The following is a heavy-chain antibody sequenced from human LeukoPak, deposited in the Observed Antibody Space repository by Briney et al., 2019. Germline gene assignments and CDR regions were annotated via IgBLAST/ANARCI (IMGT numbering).Heavy chain of an antibody. J-gene: IGHJ4*02. CDR3: ARDLSGDQLLSYFDY. V-gene: IGHV3-7*01. CDR1: GFTFSSYW. Sequence: PGGSLRLSCAASGFTFSSYWMSWVRQAPGKGLEWVANIKQDGSEKNYVDSVKGRFTISRDNAKNSLYLQMNSLRAEDTAVYYCARDLSGDQLLSYFDYWGQGTLVTVSS. D-gene: IGHD2-2*01. CDR2: IKQDGSEK.